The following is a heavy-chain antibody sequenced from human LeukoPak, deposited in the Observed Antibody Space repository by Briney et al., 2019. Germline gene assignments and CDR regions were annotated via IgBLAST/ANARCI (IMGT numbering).Heavy chain of an antibody. CDR1: GGSFSGYY. V-gene: IGHV4-34*01. Sequence: SETLSLTCAVYGGSFSGYYWSWIRQPPGKGLEWIGEINHSGSTNYNPSLKSRVSISVDTSKNQFSLKLSSVTAADTAVYYCARSGDFYDSTAYYYYGMDVWGQGTTVTVSS. J-gene: IGHJ6*02. D-gene: IGHD3-22*01. CDR3: ARSGDFYDSTAYYYYGMDV. CDR2: INHSGST.